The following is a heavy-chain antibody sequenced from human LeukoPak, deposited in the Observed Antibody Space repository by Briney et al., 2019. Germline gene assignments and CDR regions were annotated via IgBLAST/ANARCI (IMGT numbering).Heavy chain of an antibody. CDR3: ARDRLINDYGDYVDAFDI. CDR1: GFTFSDYY. Sequence: GGSLILSCAASGFTFSDYYMSWIRQAPGKGLEWVSYISSSSSYTNYADSVKGRFTISRDNAKNSLYLQMNSLRAEDTAVYYCARDRLINDYGDYVDAFDIWGQGTMVTVSS. CDR2: ISSSSSYT. V-gene: IGHV3-11*06. J-gene: IGHJ3*02. D-gene: IGHD4-17*01.